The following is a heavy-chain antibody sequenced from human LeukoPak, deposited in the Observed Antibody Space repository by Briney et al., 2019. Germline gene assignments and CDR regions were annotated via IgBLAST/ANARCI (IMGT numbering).Heavy chain of an antibody. D-gene: IGHD3-22*01. CDR3: ASTGDSRGMLFPD. V-gene: IGHV1-2*02. Sequence: ASVKVSCKASGYTFTGYYMHWVRQAPGQGLEWMGWINPNSGGTNYAQKFQGRVTMTRDTSISTAYMELSSLRSEDTAVYYCASTGDSRGMLFPDWGQGTLVTVSS. CDR1: GYTFTGYY. CDR2: INPNSGGT. J-gene: IGHJ4*02.